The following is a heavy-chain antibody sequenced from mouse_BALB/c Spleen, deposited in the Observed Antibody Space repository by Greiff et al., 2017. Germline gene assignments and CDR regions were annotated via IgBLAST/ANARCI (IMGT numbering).Heavy chain of an antibody. Sequence: VHVKQSGTVLARPGASVKMSCKASGYTFTSYWMHWVKQRPGQGLEWIGAIYPGNSDTSYNQKFKGKAKLTAVTSTSTAYMELSSLTNEDSAVYYCTGIYDGYYNYFDYWGQGTTLTVSS. CDR3: TGIYDGYYNYFDY. D-gene: IGHD2-3*01. V-gene: IGHV1-5*01. CDR2: IYPGNSDT. J-gene: IGHJ2*01. CDR1: GYTFTSYW.